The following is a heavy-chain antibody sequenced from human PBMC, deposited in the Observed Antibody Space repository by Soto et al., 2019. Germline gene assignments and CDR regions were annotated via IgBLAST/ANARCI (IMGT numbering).Heavy chain of an antibody. Sequence: SETLSLTCAVYGGSFSGYYWSWIRQPPGKGLEWIGEINHSGSTNYNPSLKSRVTISVDTSKNQFSLKLSSVTAADTAVYYCARGLVLGMIFMESYFDYWDQGTLVTVSS. J-gene: IGHJ4*02. CDR3: ARGLVLGMIFMESYFDY. V-gene: IGHV4-34*01. CDR1: GGSFSGYY. CDR2: INHSGST. D-gene: IGHD3-3*01.